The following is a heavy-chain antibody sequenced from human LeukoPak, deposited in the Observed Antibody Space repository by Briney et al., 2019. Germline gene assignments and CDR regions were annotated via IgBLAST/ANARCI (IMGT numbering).Heavy chain of an antibody. D-gene: IGHD3-9*01. CDR1: GFTFSSYS. CDR3: ARDVGDYDILTGSDY. Sequence: KPGGSLRLSCAASGFTFSSYSMNWVRQAPGKGLEWVSSISSSSSYIYYADSVKGRFTISRDNAKNSLYLQMNSLRAEDMAVYYCARDVGDYDILTGSDYWGQGTLSPSPQ. CDR2: ISSSSSYI. V-gene: IGHV3-21*01. J-gene: IGHJ4*02.